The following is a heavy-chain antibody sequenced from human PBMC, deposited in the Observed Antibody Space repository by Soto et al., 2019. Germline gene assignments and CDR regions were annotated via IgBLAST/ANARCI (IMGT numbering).Heavy chain of an antibody. D-gene: IGHD1-26*01. J-gene: IGHJ3*02. CDR1: GYSFTSYW. Sequence: IRFGESLKISCKGSGYSFTSYWISWVRQMPGKGLEWMGRIDPSDSYTNYSPSFQGHVTISADKSISTAYLQWSSLKASDTAMYYCARHGTSGSYYAFDIRGQGTRVTVSS. V-gene: IGHV5-10-1*01. CDR2: IDPSDSYT. CDR3: ARHGTSGSYYAFDI.